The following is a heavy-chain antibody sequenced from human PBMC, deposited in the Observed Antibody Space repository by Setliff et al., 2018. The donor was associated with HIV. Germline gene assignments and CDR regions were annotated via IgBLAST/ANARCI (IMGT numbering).Heavy chain of an antibody. CDR3: TSAHYGSGTVGAFDI. D-gene: IGHD3-10*01. CDR1: GFTFGDYA. J-gene: IGHJ3*02. CDR2: IRSKAYGGTT. V-gene: IGHV3-49*04. Sequence: GGSLRLSCTASGFTFGDYAMSGVRQAPGKGLEWVGFIRSKAYGGTTEHAASVKGRFTISRDDSKSIAYLQMNGLKTDDTAVYYCTSAHYGSGTVGAFDIWGQGTMVTVSS.